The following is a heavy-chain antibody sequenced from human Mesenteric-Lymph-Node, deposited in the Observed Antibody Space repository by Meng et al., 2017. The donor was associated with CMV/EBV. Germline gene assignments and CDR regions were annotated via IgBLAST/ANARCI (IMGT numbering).Heavy chain of an antibody. CDR2: ISWTSGSI. Sequence: GGSLRLSCAASGFTFDSYAMSWVRQAPGKGLEWVSGISWTSGSIGYADSVKGRFTISRDNAKNSLYLQMNSLRGDDMALYYCAKSRGTTANAFDVWGQGTMVTVSS. V-gene: IGHV3-9*03. J-gene: IGHJ3*01. CDR3: AKSRGTTANAFDV. D-gene: IGHD1-26*01. CDR1: GFTFDSYA.